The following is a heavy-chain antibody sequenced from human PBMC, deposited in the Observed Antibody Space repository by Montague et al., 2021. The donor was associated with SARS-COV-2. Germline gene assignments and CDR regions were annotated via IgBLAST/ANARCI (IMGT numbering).Heavy chain of an antibody. Sequence: TLSLTCSLSGGSISSGGFSWSWIRQPPGKGLEWIGHIFHTWTPHYSPSLKSRITISIDRSKNQFSLNLDSVTAADTAVYYCARLKVAPNGGWNWFDPWGPRIFVTASS. V-gene: IGHV4-30-2*01. CDR2: IFHTWTP. D-gene: IGHD6-19*01. CDR3: ARLKVAPNGGWNWFDP. CDR1: GGSISSGGFS. J-gene: IGHJ5*02.